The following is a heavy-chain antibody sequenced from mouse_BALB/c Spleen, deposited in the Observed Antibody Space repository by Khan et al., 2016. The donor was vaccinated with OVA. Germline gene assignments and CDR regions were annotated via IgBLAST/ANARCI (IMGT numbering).Heavy chain of an antibody. D-gene: IGHD2-14*01. CDR2: INYSGNT. J-gene: IGHJ3*01. CDR3: ARNRYDEAWFVY. V-gene: IGHV3-8*02. Sequence: EVQLQESGPSLVKPSQTLSLTCSVTGDSITSGYWNWIRKFPGTKLEYMGYINYSGNTYYNPSLKSRISITRDTSKNQFYLQLNSVTADDTATYYCARNRYDEAWFVYWGQGTLVTVSA. CDR1: GDSITSGY.